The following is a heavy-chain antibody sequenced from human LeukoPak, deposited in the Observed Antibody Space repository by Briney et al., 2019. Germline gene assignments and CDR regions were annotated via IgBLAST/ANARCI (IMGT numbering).Heavy chain of an antibody. V-gene: IGHV3-21*01. CDR3: ARGGSRRTTALDY. CDR2: ISSSSRYI. J-gene: IGHJ4*02. CDR1: GLTFSSYS. Sequence: GRSLRLSCPASGLTFSSYSMNWVSQAPGKWRGSHPSISSSSRYIYYAGSVKGRFTIFKDNAKNSLYLQMNSLRAEDTAVYYCARGGSRRTTALDYWGQGTLVTVSS. D-gene: IGHD4-17*01.